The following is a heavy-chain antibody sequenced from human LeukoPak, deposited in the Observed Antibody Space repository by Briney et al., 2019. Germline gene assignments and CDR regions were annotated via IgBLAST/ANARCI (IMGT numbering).Heavy chain of an antibody. CDR2: ISGSGGST. CDR3: AKLGSIVVVPAAGASYNWFDP. J-gene: IGHJ5*02. Sequence: SGGSLRLSCAASGFTFSSYAMSWVRAAPGNGLEWISAISGSGGSTYYADSVKGRFTISRDNSKNTLYLQMNSLRAVDTAVYYCAKLGSIVVVPAAGASYNWFDPWGQGTLVTVSS. V-gene: IGHV3-23*01. D-gene: IGHD2-2*01. CDR1: GFTFSSYA.